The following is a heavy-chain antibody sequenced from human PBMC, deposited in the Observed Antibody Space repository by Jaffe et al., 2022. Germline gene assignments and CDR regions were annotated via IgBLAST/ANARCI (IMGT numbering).Heavy chain of an antibody. V-gene: IGHV1-46*03. CDR3: ARDNIVVVPAAMGAGYNWFDP. CDR2: INPSGGST. CDR1: GYTFTSYY. Sequence: QVQLVQSGAEVKKPGASVKVSCKASGYTFTSYYMHWVRQAPGQGLEWMGIINPSGGSTSYAQKFQGRVTMTRDTSTSTVYMELSSLRSEDTAVYYCARDNIVVVPAAMGAGYNWFDPWGQGTLVTVSS. J-gene: IGHJ5*02. D-gene: IGHD2-2*01.